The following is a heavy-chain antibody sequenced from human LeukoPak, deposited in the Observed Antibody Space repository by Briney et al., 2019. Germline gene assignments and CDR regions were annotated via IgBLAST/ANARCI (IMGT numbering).Heavy chain of an antibody. J-gene: IGHJ4*02. CDR3: AKGNGYSYGRYYFDY. Sequence: GGSLRLSCAASGFTFSSYAMGWVRQAPGKGLEWVSAITASGGNTYYADSVKGRFTISRDNSKTTMYLQVNSLRAEDTAVYYCAKGNGYSYGRYYFDYWGQGTLVTVSS. V-gene: IGHV3-23*01. CDR1: GFTFSSYA. D-gene: IGHD5-18*01. CDR2: ITASGGNT.